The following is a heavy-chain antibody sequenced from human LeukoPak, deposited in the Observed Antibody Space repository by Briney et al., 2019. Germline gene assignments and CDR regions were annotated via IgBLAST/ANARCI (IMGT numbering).Heavy chain of an antibody. J-gene: IGHJ4*02. V-gene: IGHV3-21*01. Sequence: GGSLRLSCAASGFTFSSYSMNWVRQAPGKGLEWVSSISSSSSYIYYADSVKGRFTISRDNAKNSLCLQMNSLRAEDTAVYYCAIGNVVGRDGYNSFFDYWGQGTLVTVSS. D-gene: IGHD5-24*01. CDR3: AIGNVVGRDGYNSFFDY. CDR1: GFTFSSYS. CDR2: ISSSSSYI.